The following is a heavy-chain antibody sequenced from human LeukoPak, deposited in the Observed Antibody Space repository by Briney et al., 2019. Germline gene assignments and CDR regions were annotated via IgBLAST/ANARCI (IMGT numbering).Heavy chain of an antibody. Sequence: GESLKISCKGSGYSFTSYWIGWVRQMPGKGLGGMGIIYPGDSDTRYSPSFRGQVTISADKSISTAYLQWSSLKASDTAMYYCARLWGGYDYWGESNNWFDPWGQGTLVTVSS. CDR3: ARLWGGYDYWGESNNWFDP. V-gene: IGHV5-51*01. J-gene: IGHJ5*02. D-gene: IGHD5-12*01. CDR1: GYSFTSYW. CDR2: IYPGDSDT.